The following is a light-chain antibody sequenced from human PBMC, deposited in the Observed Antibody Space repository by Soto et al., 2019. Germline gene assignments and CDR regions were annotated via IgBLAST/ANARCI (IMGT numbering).Light chain of an antibody. CDR3: ASWDVSLDGVV. Sequence: QSVLTQPPSVSGTPGQRVTVSCSGSSSDIGSNSVTWYQQCPGTAPRLLILRNNQRPSGVPDRFSGSKSDTSASLAISGLQSDNGAYYYCASWDVSLDGVVFGGGTKLTVL. CDR1: SSDIGSNS. J-gene: IGLJ3*02. CDR2: RNN. V-gene: IGLV1-44*01.